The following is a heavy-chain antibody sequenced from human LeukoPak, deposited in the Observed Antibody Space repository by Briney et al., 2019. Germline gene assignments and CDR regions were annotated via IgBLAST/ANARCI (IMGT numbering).Heavy chain of an antibody. CDR3: ARIWGDAGNRIFDY. D-gene: IGHD3-16*01. Sequence: PSETLSLTCTVSGGSINFYYWSWIRQPPGKGLEWIGYIHYSGHTNYNPSVKSRVTLSVDTSKNQFSLKLSSVTAADTAVYYCARIWGDAGNRIFDYWGQGTLVTVSS. V-gene: IGHV4-59*13. J-gene: IGHJ4*02. CDR1: GGSINFYY. CDR2: IHYSGHT.